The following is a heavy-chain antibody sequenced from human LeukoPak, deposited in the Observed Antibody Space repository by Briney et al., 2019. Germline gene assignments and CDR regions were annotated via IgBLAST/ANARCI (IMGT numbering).Heavy chain of an antibody. J-gene: IGHJ5*02. CDR2: ISDYNGNT. Sequence: ASVKVSCKASGGTFSSYAISWVRQAPGQGLEWMGWISDYNGNTNYAQKLQGRVTMTTDTSTSTAHMELRSLRSDDTAVYYCARDLYRDSLPVSWFDPWGQGTLVTVPS. CDR1: GGTFSSYA. V-gene: IGHV1-18*01. CDR3: ARDLYRDSLPVSWFDP. D-gene: IGHD4-11*01.